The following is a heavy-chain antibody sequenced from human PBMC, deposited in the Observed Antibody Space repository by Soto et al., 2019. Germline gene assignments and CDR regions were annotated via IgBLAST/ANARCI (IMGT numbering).Heavy chain of an antibody. Sequence: PWWSLGLSCAASGFTFSSYGMHWFRQAPGKGLEWVSVIWYDGGNKYYADSVKGRFTISRDNSKNTLYLQMNSLRAEDTAVYYCARDHSQWLDNYSSCGMEGWCPGPTVSVFS. CDR3: ARDHSQWLDNYSSCGMEG. D-gene: IGHD6-19*01. CDR1: GFTFSSYG. CDR2: IWYDGGNK. J-gene: IGHJ6*02. V-gene: IGHV3-33*01.